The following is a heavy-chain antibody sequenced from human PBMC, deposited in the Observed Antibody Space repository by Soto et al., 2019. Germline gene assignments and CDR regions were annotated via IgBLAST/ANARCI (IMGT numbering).Heavy chain of an antibody. V-gene: IGHV4-34*01. Sequence: SETLSLTCAVYGGSFSGYYWSWIRQPPGKGLEWIGEINHSGSTNYNPSLKSRVTISVDTSKNQFSLKLSSVTAADTAVYYCAKTPYYYDSSGYYQVRYFDYWGQGTLVTVSS. CDR3: AKTPYYYDSSGYYQVRYFDY. CDR2: INHSGST. CDR1: GGSFSGYY. J-gene: IGHJ4*02. D-gene: IGHD3-22*01.